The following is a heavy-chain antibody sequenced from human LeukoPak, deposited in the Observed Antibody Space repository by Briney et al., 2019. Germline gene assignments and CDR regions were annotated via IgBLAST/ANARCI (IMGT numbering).Heavy chain of an antibody. Sequence: PGGSLRLSCAASGFTFSSYGMHWVRQAPGKGLEWVAFIRYDGSNKYYADSVKGRFTISRDNSKNTLYLQMNSLRAEDTAVYYRAKDKKRFCSSTSCSVSYFDYWGQGTLVTVSS. V-gene: IGHV3-30*02. CDR3: AKDKKRFCSSTSCSVSYFDY. J-gene: IGHJ4*02. D-gene: IGHD2-2*01. CDR1: GFTFSSYG. CDR2: IRYDGSNK.